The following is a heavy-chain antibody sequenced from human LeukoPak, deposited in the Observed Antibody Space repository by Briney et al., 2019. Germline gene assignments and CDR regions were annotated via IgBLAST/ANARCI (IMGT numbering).Heavy chain of an antibody. CDR3: AKGASSSSAPLSGSHLFDY. J-gene: IGHJ4*02. Sequence: GGSLRLSCAASGFTFSSYAMSWVRQAPGKGLEWVSVISGSGASTYYADSVKGRFTISRDNSKNTLYLQVNSLRAEDTAVYYCAKGASSSSAPLSGSHLFDYWGQGTLVTVSS. V-gene: IGHV3-23*01. CDR2: ISGSGAST. CDR1: GFTFSSYA. D-gene: IGHD1-26*01.